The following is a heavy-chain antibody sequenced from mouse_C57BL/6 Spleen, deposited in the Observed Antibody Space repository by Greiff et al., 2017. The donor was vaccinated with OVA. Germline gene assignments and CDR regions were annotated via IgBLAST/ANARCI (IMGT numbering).Heavy chain of an antibody. V-gene: IGHV1-42*01. J-gene: IGHJ3*01. CDR1: GYSFTGYY. D-gene: IGHD2-1*01. CDR3: AFYYGNHGFAY. Sequence: EVQLQQSGPELVKPGASVKISCKASGYSFTGYYMNWVKQSPEKSLEWIGEINPSTGGTTYNQKFKAKATLTVDKSSSTAYMQLKSLTSEDSAVYYCAFYYGNHGFAYWGQGTLVTVSA. CDR2: INPSTGGT.